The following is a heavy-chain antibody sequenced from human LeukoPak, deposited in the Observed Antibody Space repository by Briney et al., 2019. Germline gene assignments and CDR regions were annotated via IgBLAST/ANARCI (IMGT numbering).Heavy chain of an antibody. CDR2: IKQDGAEK. J-gene: IGHJ3*02. V-gene: IGHV3-7*01. D-gene: IGHD3-9*01. CDR3: AREAKYYDILTGYYNTRGAFNI. CDR1: GFTFNNYW. Sequence: GGSLRLSCAASGFTFNNYWMSWVRQAPGKGLEWVANIKQDGAEKYYLDSVRGRFTISRDNAKNSLYLQMNSLRAEDTAVYYCAREAKYYDILTGYYNTRGAFNIWGPGTMVTVSS.